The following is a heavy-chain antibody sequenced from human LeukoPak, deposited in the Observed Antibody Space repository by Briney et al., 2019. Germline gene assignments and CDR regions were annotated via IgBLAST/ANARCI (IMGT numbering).Heavy chain of an antibody. CDR3: ARARSGWSKFDY. V-gene: IGHV3-21*01. CDR1: GFTFSSYS. J-gene: IGHJ4*02. CDR2: ISSSSSYI. D-gene: IGHD6-19*01. Sequence: PGGSLRLSCAASGFTFSSYSMNWVRQAPGKGLEWVSSISSSSSYIYYADSVKGRFTISRDKAKNSLYLQINSLRAEDTAVYYCARARSGWSKFDYWGQGTLVTVSS.